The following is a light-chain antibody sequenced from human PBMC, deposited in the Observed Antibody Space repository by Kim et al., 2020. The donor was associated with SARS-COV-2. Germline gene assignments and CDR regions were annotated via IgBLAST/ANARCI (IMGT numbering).Light chain of an antibody. Sequence: GKRVTISCSGSTSNIGNNYVYWYKHFPGMAPKLLIYRTNERPSGVPDRFSGFKSGTSASLAISGLRSEDEADYYCVAWDDSLNIIVFGGGTQLTVL. CDR3: VAWDDSLNIIV. J-gene: IGLJ7*01. CDR1: TSNIGNNY. V-gene: IGLV1-47*01. CDR2: RTN.